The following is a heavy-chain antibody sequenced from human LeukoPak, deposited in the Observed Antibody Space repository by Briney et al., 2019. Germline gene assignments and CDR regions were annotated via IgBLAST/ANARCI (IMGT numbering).Heavy chain of an antibody. Sequence: GASVKLSCTASGSTFTGYYMHWVREAPGQRLEWMGWINPNSGGTNYAQKFQARVTMTRDTSISTAYMELSRLRSDDTAVYYCARDRDGYIDYWGQGTLVTVSS. V-gene: IGHV1-2*02. CDR2: INPNSGGT. CDR3: ARDRDGYIDY. D-gene: IGHD5-24*01. J-gene: IGHJ4*02. CDR1: GSTFTGYY.